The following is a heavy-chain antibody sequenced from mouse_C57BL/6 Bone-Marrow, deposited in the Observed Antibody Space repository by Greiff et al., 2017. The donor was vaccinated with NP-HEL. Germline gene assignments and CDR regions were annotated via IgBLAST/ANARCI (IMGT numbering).Heavy chain of an antibody. V-gene: IGHV3-1*01. CDR1: GYSITSGYD. Sequence: EVKLKQSGPGMVKPSQSLSLTCTVTGYSITSGYDWHWIRHFPGNKLEWMGYISYSGSTNYNPSLKSRISITHDTSKNHFFLKLNSVTTEDTATYYCARYGNYPFDYWGQGTTLTVSS. J-gene: IGHJ2*01. CDR3: ARYGNYPFDY. D-gene: IGHD2-1*01. CDR2: ISYSGST.